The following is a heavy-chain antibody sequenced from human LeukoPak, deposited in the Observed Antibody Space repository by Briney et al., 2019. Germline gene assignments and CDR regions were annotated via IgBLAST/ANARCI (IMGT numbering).Heavy chain of an antibody. CDR1: GGSFSGYY. Sequence: SETLSLTCAVYGGSFSGYYWSWIRQPPGKGLEWIGEINHSGSTNYNPSLKSRVTISVDTSKNQFSLKLSSVTAADTAVYYCARGLSGTGFDYWGQGTLVTVS. J-gene: IGHJ4*02. V-gene: IGHV4-34*01. CDR3: ARGLSGTGFDY. CDR2: INHSGST. D-gene: IGHD6-19*01.